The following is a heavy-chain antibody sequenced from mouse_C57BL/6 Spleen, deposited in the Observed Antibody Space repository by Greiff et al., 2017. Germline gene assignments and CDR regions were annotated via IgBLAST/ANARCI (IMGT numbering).Heavy chain of an antibody. CDR2: IWRGGST. Sequence: VQLQQSGPGLVQPSQSLSITCTVSGFSLTSYGVHWVRQSPGKGLEWLGVIWRGGSTDYNAAFMSRLSITKDNSKSQVFFKMNSLQADDTAIYYCAKNGDGYPDYYAMDYWGQGTSVTVSS. J-gene: IGHJ4*01. V-gene: IGHV2-5*01. CDR3: AKNGDGYPDYYAMDY. CDR1: GFSLTSYG. D-gene: IGHD2-3*01.